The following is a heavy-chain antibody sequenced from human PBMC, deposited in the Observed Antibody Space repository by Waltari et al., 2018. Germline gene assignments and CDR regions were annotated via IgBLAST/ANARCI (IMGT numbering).Heavy chain of an antibody. D-gene: IGHD3-3*02. CDR1: GGSFSGYY. Sequence: QVQLQQWGAGLLKPSETLSLTFAAYGGSFSGYYWSWIRQPPGKGLEWIGEINHSGSTNYNPSLKSRVTISVDTSKNQFSLKLSSVTAADTAVYYCARGSHFYYYYMDVWGKGTTVTVSS. V-gene: IGHV4-34*01. J-gene: IGHJ6*03. CDR2: INHSGST. CDR3: ARGSHFYYYYMDV.